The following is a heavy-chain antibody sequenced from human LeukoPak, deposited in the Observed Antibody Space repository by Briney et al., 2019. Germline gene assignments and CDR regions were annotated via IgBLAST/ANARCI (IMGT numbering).Heavy chain of an antibody. Sequence: GGSLRLSCAASGFTFTAYTINWVRQAPGKGLESVSVIYSGGSTYYAESVRGRFTISRDNSKNTLYLQMNSLRVEDTAVYYCARVGGHWGQGTLVTVSS. CDR3: ARVGGH. CDR1: GFTFTAYT. V-gene: IGHV3-53*01. CDR2: IYSGGST. J-gene: IGHJ4*02. D-gene: IGHD3-10*01.